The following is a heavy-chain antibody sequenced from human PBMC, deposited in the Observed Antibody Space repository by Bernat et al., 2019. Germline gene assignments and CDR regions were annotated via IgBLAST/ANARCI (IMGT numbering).Heavy chain of an antibody. CDR3: ARESGNDYSNYVASTFDY. D-gene: IGHD4-11*01. CDR2: INPNSGGT. J-gene: IGHJ4*02. Sequence: QVQLVQSGAEVKKPGASVKVSCKASGYTFTGYYMHWVRQAPGQGLEWMGWINPNSGGTNYAQKFQGWVTMTRDTSISTAYMELSRLRSDDTAVYYCARESGNDYSNYVASTFDYWGQGTLFTVSS. CDR1: GYTFTGYY. V-gene: IGHV1-2*04.